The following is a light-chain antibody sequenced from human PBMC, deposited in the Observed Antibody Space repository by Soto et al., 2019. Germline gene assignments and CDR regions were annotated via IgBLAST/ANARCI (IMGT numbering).Light chain of an antibody. CDR2: EVS. Sequence: QSVLSQPPSASGSPGQSVTISCTGTSSDVGHYNSVSWYQQHPGKAPKLLIYEVSQRPSGVPDRFSGLKSGNTASLTVSGLQADDEADYYCSSYAGSSNVFGTGTKLTVL. CDR1: SSDVGHYNS. CDR3: SSYAGSSNV. J-gene: IGLJ1*01. V-gene: IGLV2-8*01.